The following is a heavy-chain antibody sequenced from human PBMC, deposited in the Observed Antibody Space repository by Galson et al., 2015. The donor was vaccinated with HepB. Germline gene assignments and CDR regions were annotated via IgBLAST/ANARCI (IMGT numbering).Heavy chain of an antibody. V-gene: IGHV4-61*02. Sequence: QVQLQESGPGLVKPSQTLSLTCTVSGGSISSGSYYWSWIRQPAGKGLEWIGRIYTSGSTNYNPSLKSRVTMSVDTSKNQFSLKLSSVTAADTAVYYCAREEPYGDYADAFDIWGQGTMVTVSS. CDR1: GGSISSGSYY. D-gene: IGHD4-17*01. CDR3: AREEPYGDYADAFDI. CDR2: IYTSGST. J-gene: IGHJ3*02.